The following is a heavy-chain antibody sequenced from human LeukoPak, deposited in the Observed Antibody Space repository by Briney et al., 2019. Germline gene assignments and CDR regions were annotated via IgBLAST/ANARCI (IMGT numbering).Heavy chain of an antibody. CDR1: GRSISSYY. J-gene: IGHJ5*02. CDR2: IYYSGST. Sequence: SETLSLTCTVSGRSISSYYWSWIRQPPGKGLEWIGYIYYSGSTNYNPSLKSRVTISVDTSKNQFSLKLSSVTAADTAVYYCARARYSSSWYRGSNWFDPWGQGTLVTVSS. CDR3: ARARYSSSWYRGSNWFDP. D-gene: IGHD6-13*01. V-gene: IGHV4-59*01.